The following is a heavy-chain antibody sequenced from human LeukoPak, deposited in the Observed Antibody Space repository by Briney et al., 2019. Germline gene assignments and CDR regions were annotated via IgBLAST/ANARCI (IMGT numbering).Heavy chain of an antibody. CDR1: GFTFSNYW. V-gene: IGHV3-74*01. J-gene: IGHJ4*02. Sequence: PGGSLRLSCAASGFTFSNYWMHWVRQAPGKGLVWVSRINSDGSTTTYADSVKGRFTISRDNSKNTLYLQMNSLRPEDTAVYYCARRYSNTWYYFDYCGQGTLVTVSS. CDR2: INSDGSTT. D-gene: IGHD6-13*01. CDR3: ARRYSNTWYYFDY.